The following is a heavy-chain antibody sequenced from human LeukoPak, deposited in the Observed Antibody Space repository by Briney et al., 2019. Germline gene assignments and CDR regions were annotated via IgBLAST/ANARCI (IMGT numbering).Heavy chain of an antibody. CDR1: KFSFSNYA. Sequence: PGGSLRLSCAASKFSFSNYAMNWVRQAPGKGLEWVSSISASGSTTHYADSVKGRFTISRDNSKNTLYLQMNSLRADDTAVYYCAKHRGSTYGQPSDYWGQGILVAVSS. J-gene: IGHJ4*02. CDR3: AKHRGSTYGQPSDY. CDR2: ISASGSTT. V-gene: IGHV3-23*01. D-gene: IGHD5-18*01.